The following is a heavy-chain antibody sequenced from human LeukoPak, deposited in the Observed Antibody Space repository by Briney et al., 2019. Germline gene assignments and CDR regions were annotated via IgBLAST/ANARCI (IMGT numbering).Heavy chain of an antibody. Sequence: PGGSLRRSCAASGFTFSSYAMSWVRQAPGKGLEWVSGISGSGGSTYYADSVKGRFTISRDNSKNTLYLQMNSLRAEDTAVYYCAREEGPYVVSSTYFDYWGQGTLVTVSS. D-gene: IGHD2-2*01. J-gene: IGHJ4*02. CDR3: AREEGPYVVSSTYFDY. CDR2: ISGSGGST. V-gene: IGHV3-23*01. CDR1: GFTFSSYA.